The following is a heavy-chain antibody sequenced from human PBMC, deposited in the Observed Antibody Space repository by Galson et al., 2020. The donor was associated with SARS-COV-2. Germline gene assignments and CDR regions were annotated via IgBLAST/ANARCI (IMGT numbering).Heavy chain of an antibody. Sequence: SQTLSLTCAVSGYSIHSDFYWAWTRQPPGKGLEWIGSIHHRGTTHQNPSLKSRVAISLDTSKNQFSLNLSSVTAADTAVYYCARPSSSGYYSMWYFYLWGRGTLVTVSS. CDR1: GYSIHSDFY. V-gene: IGHV4-38-2*01. J-gene: IGHJ2*01. D-gene: IGHD3-22*01. CDR2: IHHRGTT. CDR3: ARPSSSGYYSMWYFYL.